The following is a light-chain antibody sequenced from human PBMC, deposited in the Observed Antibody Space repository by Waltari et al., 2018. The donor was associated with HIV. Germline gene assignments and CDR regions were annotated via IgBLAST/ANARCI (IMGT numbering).Light chain of an antibody. Sequence: EIVLTQPPGTLSLSPGDRATLPCRASQSVSSIYLAWYLQKPVQAPRLLIYGASNRATGVPDRFSGSGSGTDFTLIISRLEPEDFAVYYCQHYGGSAIYTFGQGTKLEIK. J-gene: IGKJ2*01. CDR2: GAS. CDR1: QSVSSIY. V-gene: IGKV3-20*01. CDR3: QHYGGSAIYT.